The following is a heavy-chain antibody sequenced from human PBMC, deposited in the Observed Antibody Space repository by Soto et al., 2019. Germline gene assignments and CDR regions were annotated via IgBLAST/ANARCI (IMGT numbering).Heavy chain of an antibody. CDR3: ARGGYSSSWRGNYFDC. D-gene: IGHD6-13*01. J-gene: IGHJ4*02. CDR2: IYYSGST. V-gene: IGHV4-31*03. Sequence: SETLSLTCPVSGGSISSGGYYWSWIRQHPGKVLEWIGYIYYSGSTYYNPSLKSRVTISVDTSKNQFSLKLSSVTAADTAVYYGARGGYSSSWRGNYFDCWGQGTLVTVSS. CDR1: GGSISSGGYY.